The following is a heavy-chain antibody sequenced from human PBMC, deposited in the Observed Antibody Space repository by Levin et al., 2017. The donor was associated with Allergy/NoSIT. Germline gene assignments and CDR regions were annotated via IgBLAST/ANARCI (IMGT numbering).Heavy chain of an antibody. Sequence: GESLKISCKTSGYSFNNYDINWVRQATGQGLEWMGSMDPNDGHTGYAQKFQGRLTMTRDTSITTAYMELSSLISEDTAVYYCARGGPMVRGATTDYWGQGTLVTVSS. CDR2: MDPNDGHT. D-gene: IGHD3-10*01. CDR3: ARGGPMVRGATTDY. CDR1: GYSFNNYD. V-gene: IGHV1-8*01. J-gene: IGHJ4*02.